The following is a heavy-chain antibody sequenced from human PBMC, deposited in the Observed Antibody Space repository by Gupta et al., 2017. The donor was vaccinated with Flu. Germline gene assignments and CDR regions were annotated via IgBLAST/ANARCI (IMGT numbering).Heavy chain of an antibody. V-gene: IGHV4-31*02. D-gene: IGHD2-21*02. CDR2: IDYSGTT. J-gene: IGHJ5*02. CDR1: GYF. Sequence: GYFWTWVRQSPGKGLEWMGYIDYSGTTQYNPSRKGRLNISGDTSKNQVSMNLRAVNEEETDVYYCAREKGGGVDCHTWLDTWGRG. CDR3: AREKGGGVDCHTWLDT.